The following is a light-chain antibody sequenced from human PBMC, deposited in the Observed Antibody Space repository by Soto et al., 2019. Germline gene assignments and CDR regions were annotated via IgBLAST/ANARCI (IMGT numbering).Light chain of an antibody. CDR1: QTISSW. J-gene: IGKJ1*01. CDR2: DAS. Sequence: DIQITHSPSTLSGSLSYRVTITCRASQTISSWLAWYQQKPGKAPKLLIYDASSLESGVPSRFSGSGSGTEFTLTISSLQPDDFATYYCQQYNSYPWTFGQGTKVDI. V-gene: IGKV1-5*01. CDR3: QQYNSYPWT.